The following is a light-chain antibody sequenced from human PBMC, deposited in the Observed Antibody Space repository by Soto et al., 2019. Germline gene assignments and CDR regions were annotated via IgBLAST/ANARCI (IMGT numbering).Light chain of an antibody. Sequence: QPVLTQSPSASASLGASVKLTCTLSSGHSSYAIAWHQQQPEKGLRYLMKLNSDGSHSKGDGIPDRFSGSSSGAERYLIISSLQSEDEADYYCQTWGTGIHVFGTGTKLTVL. CDR3: QTWGTGIHV. CDR1: SGHSSYA. V-gene: IGLV4-69*01. J-gene: IGLJ1*01. CDR2: LNSDGSH.